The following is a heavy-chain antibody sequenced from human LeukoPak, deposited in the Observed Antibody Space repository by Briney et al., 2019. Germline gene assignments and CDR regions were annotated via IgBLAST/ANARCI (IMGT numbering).Heavy chain of an antibody. CDR1: GFTFSSYA. J-gene: IGHJ4*02. CDR2: ISGSGGST. CDR3: AKNQYYYDSAADY. V-gene: IGHV3-23*01. Sequence: PGGSLRLSCAASGFTFSSYAMSWVRQAPGKGLEWFSAISGSGGSTYYADSVKGRFTISRDNSKNTLYLQMNSLRAEDTAVYYCAKNQYYYDSAADYWGQGTLVTVSS. D-gene: IGHD3-22*01.